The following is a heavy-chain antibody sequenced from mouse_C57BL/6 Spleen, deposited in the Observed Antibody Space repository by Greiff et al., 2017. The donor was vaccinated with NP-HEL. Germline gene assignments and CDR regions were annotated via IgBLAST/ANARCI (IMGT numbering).Heavy chain of an antibody. V-gene: IGHV1-62-2*01. CDR3: SRHERDDYDEGWFAY. Sequence: QVQLQQSGAELVKPGASVKLSCKASGYTFPEYTIHWVKQRSGKGLEWIGWFYPGSGSIKYNEKFKDKATLTADKSSSKVYMELSRLTSEDSAVYCCSRHERDDYDEGWFAYWGQGTLVTVSA. D-gene: IGHD2-4*01. J-gene: IGHJ3*01. CDR1: GYTFPEYT. CDR2: FYPGSGSI.